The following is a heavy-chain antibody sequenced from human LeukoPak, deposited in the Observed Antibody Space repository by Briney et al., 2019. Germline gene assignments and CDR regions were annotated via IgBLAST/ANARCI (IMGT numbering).Heavy chain of an antibody. CDR1: GGSFSGYY. CDR2: INHSGST. CDR3: ARGRGYNH. V-gene: IGHV4-34*01. J-gene: IGHJ5*02. D-gene: IGHD5-18*01. Sequence: SETLSLTCAVYGGSFSGYYWSWIRQPPGKGLEWIGEINHSGSTNYNPSLKSRVTISVDTSKNQFSLKLSSVTAADTAVYYCARGRGYNHWGQGTLVTVSS.